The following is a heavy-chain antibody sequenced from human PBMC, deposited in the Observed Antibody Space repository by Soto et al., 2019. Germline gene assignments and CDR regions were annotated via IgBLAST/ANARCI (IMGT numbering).Heavy chain of an antibody. J-gene: IGHJ6*02. V-gene: IGHV3-9*01. CDR1: GFTFHEYA. D-gene: IGHD5-12*01. Sequence: EVQLIESGGGWVQPGTSLRVSCAASGFTFHEYAMHWVRQAPGKGLEGVSGISSDGDTIAYVDSVQGRFTVFRDNAKNSLYLLMNSRRAEDTALYYCTKGGYGLIYYFGMDVWGQGVTVTVSS. CDR3: TKGGYGLIYYFGMDV. CDR2: ISSDGDTI.